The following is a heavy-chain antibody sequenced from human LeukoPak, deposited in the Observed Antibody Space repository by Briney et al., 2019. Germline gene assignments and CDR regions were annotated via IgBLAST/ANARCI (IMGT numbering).Heavy chain of an antibody. CDR3: AKDRTYYDFWSGYSTGLDY. Sequence: GGSLRLSCAASGFTFSSYAMSWVRQAPGKGLEWVSAISGSGGSTYYADSVKGRFTISRDNSKNTLYLQMNSLRAEDTAVYYCAKDRTYYDFWSGYSTGLDYWGQGTLVTVSS. V-gene: IGHV3-23*01. D-gene: IGHD3-3*01. CDR1: GFTFSSYA. J-gene: IGHJ4*02. CDR2: ISGSGGST.